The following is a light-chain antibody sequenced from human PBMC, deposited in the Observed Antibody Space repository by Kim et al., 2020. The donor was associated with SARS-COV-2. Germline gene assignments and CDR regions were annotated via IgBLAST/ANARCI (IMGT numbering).Light chain of an antibody. V-gene: IGKV1-5*03. Sequence: SASVGDRVTIPCRASRGITNWLAWSQQKPGKAPELLIYEASSLESGVPSRFSGSGFGTEFTLTISSLQPDDFVTYYCQQYDTYWTFGQGTKVDIK. J-gene: IGKJ1*01. CDR2: EAS. CDR3: QQYDTYWT. CDR1: RGITNW.